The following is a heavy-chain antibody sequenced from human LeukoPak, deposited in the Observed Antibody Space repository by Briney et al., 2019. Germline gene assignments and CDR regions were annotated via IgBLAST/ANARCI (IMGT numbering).Heavy chain of an antibody. V-gene: IGHV1-46*01. CDR3: ARDHVTNSERKEGDPAGLGY. J-gene: IGHJ4*02. D-gene: IGHD2-8*01. CDR2: INPSDGST. CDR1: GYTFTSYY. Sequence: ASVKVSCKASGYTFTSYYMHWVRQAPGQGLEWMGIINPSDGSTSYTQKFQGRVTMTRDMSTSTVYMELSNLRSEDTAVYYCARDHVTNSERKEGDPAGLGYWGQGTLVTVSS.